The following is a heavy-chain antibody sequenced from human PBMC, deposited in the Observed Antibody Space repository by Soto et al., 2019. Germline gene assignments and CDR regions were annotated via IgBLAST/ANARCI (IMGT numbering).Heavy chain of an antibody. CDR2: IYRGGIT. D-gene: IGHD2-2*01. CDR3: GRDLTSNANCIDP. V-gene: IGHV4-38-2*02. CDR1: GYSISSGLY. Sequence: SETLSLTCAVSGYSISSGLYWGWIRQPPGKGLEWIGTIYRGGITYYNPSLKSRVTISIDTSKNQFSLRLTSVTAADTAVYFCGRDLTSNANCIDPWGQGTLVTVSS. J-gene: IGHJ5*02.